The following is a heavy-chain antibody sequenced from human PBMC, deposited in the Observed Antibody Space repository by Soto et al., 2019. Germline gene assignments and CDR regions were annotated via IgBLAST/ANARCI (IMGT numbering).Heavy chain of an antibody. CDR3: ARGRFGLLYYYGSGSYDFGY. J-gene: IGHJ4*02. CDR2: INHSGST. D-gene: IGHD3-10*01. V-gene: IGHV4-34*01. CDR1: GGSFSGYY. Sequence: PSGTLSLTCAVYGGSFSGYYWSWIRQPPGKGLEWIGEINHSGSTNYNLSLKIRVTISVDTSKNQFSLKLSSVTAADTAVYYCARGRFGLLYYYGSGSYDFGYWGQGTLVTVSS.